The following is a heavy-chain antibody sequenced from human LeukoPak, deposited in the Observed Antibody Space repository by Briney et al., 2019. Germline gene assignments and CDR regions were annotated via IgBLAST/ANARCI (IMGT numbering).Heavy chain of an antibody. D-gene: IGHD2-2*01. CDR2: INARGDT. CDR3: ARGQVPAARGYNWFDP. CDR1: GGSFSGYY. Sequence: PSGTLSLTCAVYGGSFSGYYWNWVRQPPGKGLEWIGEINARGDTNYNPSLKSRVTISVDSSKNQFSLTLTSMIAADTAIYYCARGQVPAARGYNWFDPWGQGTLVTASS. V-gene: IGHV4-34*01. J-gene: IGHJ5*02.